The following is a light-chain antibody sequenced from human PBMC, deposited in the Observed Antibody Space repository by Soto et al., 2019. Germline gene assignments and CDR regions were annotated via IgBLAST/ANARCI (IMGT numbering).Light chain of an antibody. V-gene: IGKV3-20*01. CDR3: QQYGIV. J-gene: IGKJ3*01. Sequence: EIVMTQSPTIVSVSPGERATLSCRASQTVSSNYVAWYRQKPGQAPRLLIYSASSRATGIPDRFSGSGSGTHFTLTISRLEPEDFAVYYCQQYGIVFGPGTKVEIK. CDR2: SAS. CDR1: QTVSSNY.